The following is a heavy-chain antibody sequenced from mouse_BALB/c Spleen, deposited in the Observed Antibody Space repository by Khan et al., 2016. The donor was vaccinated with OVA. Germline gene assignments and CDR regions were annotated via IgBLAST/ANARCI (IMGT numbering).Heavy chain of an antibody. CDR1: GYTFTSFY. V-gene: IGHV1S81*02. CDR3: ARSGYGTPFAY. Sequence: QVQLQQPGAELVKPGASVKISCKASGYTFTSFYRYWVKQRPGQGLEWIGGINPSNGDTHFYEKFKSKATLTVDTSSTTAYMQFSSLTSEDSAVYCCARSGYGTPFAYWGQGTLVTVSA. D-gene: IGHD1-1*02. J-gene: IGHJ3*01. CDR2: INPSNGDT.